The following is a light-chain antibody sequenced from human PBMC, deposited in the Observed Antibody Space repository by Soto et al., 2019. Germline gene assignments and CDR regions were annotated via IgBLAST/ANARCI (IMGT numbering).Light chain of an antibody. V-gene: IGKV3-20*01. CDR1: QSVSSSF. CDR3: QQYGSSPWT. Sequence: EIVLTQSPGTLSLSPGERATLSCRASQSVSSSFLAWYQQKPGQAPRLLIYGACIRATGIPDRFSGSGSGTDFTLTISRVEPEDFAMYYGQQYGSSPWTFGQGTKVEIK. J-gene: IGKJ1*01. CDR2: GAC.